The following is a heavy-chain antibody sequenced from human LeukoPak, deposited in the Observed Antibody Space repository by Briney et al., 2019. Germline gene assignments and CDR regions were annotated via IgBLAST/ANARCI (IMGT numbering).Heavy chain of an antibody. J-gene: IGHJ4*02. V-gene: IGHV4-39*07. CDR2: IYYSGST. D-gene: IGHD6-19*01. CDR1: GGSISSSSYY. CDR3: ARVWIAVAGTGPFDY. Sequence: SETLSLTCTVSGGSISSSSYYWGWIRQPPGKGLEWIRSIYYSGSTYYNPSLKSRVTISVDTSKNQFSLKLSSVTAADTAVYYCARVWIAVAGTGPFDYWGQGTLVTVSS.